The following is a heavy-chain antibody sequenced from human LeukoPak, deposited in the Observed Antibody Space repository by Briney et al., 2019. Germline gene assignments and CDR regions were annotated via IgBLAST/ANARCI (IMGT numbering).Heavy chain of an antibody. V-gene: IGHV1-18*01. CDR3: ARVAGVSYNYFDY. CDR2: ITPYNGDT. CDR1: GYTFITYG. Sequence: ASVNVSCKASGYTFITYGITWVRQAPGQGLGWMGWITPYNGDTNYAQNLQDRVTMTTDTSTSTAYMELRSLRSDDTAVYFCARVAGVSYNYFDYWGQGTLVTVSS. J-gene: IGHJ4*02. D-gene: IGHD1-26*01.